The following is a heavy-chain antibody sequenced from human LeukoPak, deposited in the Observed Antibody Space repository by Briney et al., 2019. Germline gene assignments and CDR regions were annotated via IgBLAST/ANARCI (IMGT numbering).Heavy chain of an antibody. J-gene: IGHJ5*02. Sequence: SETLSLTCTLSARSISSYYWSWIRQPPGEGREWIGYIYYSGSTNHNPCLESRVSISVDTSKNQFSLKLSSVNTEDTGVYYCARSSNLGIQLWKNWFDPWGQGTLVTVSS. CDR1: ARSISSYY. CDR2: IYYSGST. V-gene: IGHV4-59*01. CDR3: ARSSNLGIQLWKNWFDP. D-gene: IGHD5-18*01.